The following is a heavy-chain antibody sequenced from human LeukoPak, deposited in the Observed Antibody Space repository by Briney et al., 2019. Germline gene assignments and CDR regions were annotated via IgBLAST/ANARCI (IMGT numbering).Heavy chain of an antibody. CDR1: GFSLSSCG. D-gene: IGHD3-10*01. CDR3: AKDPLQYGSGSYYFDY. J-gene: IGHJ4*02. Sequence: PGGSLRLPCAASGFSLSSCGMHWVRQAPGKGLEWVAFIWYDGNNKYYADSVKGRFTISRDSSKNTLYLQMNSLRAEDTAVYYCAKDPLQYGSGSYYFDYWAREPWSLSPQ. V-gene: IGHV3-30*02. CDR2: IWYDGNNK.